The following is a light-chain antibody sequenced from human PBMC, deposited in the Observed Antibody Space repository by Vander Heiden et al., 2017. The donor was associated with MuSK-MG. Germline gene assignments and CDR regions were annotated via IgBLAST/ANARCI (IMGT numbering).Light chain of an antibody. CDR2: DVS. Sequence: QSALTQPASVSGSPGQSLTIPCTGTTSDVGAHNFVSWFQQHPGNAPKLLSYDVSHRLYGVSDRFSGSKSGSTASPTSSGLQAEDEGYYYCRSYTLTNTYVFGAGTEVIVL. CDR1: TSDVGAHNF. CDR3: RSYTLTNTYV. V-gene: IGLV2-14*03. J-gene: IGLJ1*01.